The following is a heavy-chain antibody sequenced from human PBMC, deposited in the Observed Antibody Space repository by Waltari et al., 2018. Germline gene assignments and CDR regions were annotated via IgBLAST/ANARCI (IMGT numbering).Heavy chain of an antibody. J-gene: IGHJ4*02. Sequence: QVQMVESGGGVVQPGRSLRLSCAASGFTFSSYCIHWVRQAPGKGLEWVALMSYDGSSKYYADSVKGRFTVSRDNSKNTVYLQLNSLRVEDTAVYYCAREDICRSTTCYTLDYWGLGTLVTVSS. CDR2: MSYDGSSK. CDR3: AREDICRSTTCYTLDY. CDR1: GFTFSSYC. V-gene: IGHV3-30*01. D-gene: IGHD2-2*02.